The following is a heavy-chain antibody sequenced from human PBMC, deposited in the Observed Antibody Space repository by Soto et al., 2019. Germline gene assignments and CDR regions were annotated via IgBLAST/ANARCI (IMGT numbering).Heavy chain of an antibody. J-gene: IGHJ4*01. CDR3: ATARIEQQLEVGGIDY. D-gene: IGHD6-13*01. Sequence: SETLSLTCTVSGGSISSYYWSWIRQPPGKGVEWIGYIYYSGSTNYNPSLKSRVTISVDTSNNQFSLTLTSVTAADMAVYYCATARIEQQLEVGGIDYWGQGTLVTVSS. CDR2: IYYSGST. V-gene: IGHV4-59*08. CDR1: GGSISSYY.